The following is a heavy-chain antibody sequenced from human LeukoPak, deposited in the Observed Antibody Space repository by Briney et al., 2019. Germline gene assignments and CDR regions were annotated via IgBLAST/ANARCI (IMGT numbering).Heavy chain of an antibody. J-gene: IGHJ5*02. CDR3: AREIGWFDP. V-gene: IGHV4-39*07. D-gene: IGHD2-21*01. CDR1: GGSVSSNDYY. Sequence: SETLSLTCTVSGGSVSSNDYYWDWIRQPPGMGLEYIGSIYYSGSTYYNPSLKSRVTISVDTSKNQFSLKLSSVTAADTAVYYCAREIGWFDPWGQGTLVTVSS. CDR2: IYYSGST.